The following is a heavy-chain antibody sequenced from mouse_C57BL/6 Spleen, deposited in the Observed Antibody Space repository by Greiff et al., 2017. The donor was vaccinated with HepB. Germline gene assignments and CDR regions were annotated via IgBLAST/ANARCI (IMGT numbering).Heavy chain of an antibody. CDR2: ISDGGSYT. D-gene: IGHD4-1*01. CDR3: ARDRRGDWDYAMDY. CDR1: GFTFSSYA. Sequence: VQLVESGGGLVKPGGSLKLSCAASGFTFSSYAMSWVRQTPEKRLEWVATISDGGSYTYYPDNVKGRFTISRDNAKNNLYLQMSHLKSEDTAMYYCARDRRGDWDYAMDYWGQGTSVTVSS. V-gene: IGHV5-4*01. J-gene: IGHJ4*01.